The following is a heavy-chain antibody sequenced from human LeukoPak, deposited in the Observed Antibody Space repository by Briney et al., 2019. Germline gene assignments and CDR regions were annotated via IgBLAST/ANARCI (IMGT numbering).Heavy chain of an antibody. V-gene: IGHV4-59*01. Sequence: SETLSLTCTVSGGSISSYYWSWIRQPPGKGLEWIGYIYYSGSTNYNPSLKSRVTTSVDTSKNQFSLKLSSVTAADTAVYYCARARDDYYYYYMDVWGKGTTVTVSS. CDR2: IYYSGST. CDR3: ARARDDYYYYYMDV. J-gene: IGHJ6*03. D-gene: IGHD5-24*01. CDR1: GGSISSYY.